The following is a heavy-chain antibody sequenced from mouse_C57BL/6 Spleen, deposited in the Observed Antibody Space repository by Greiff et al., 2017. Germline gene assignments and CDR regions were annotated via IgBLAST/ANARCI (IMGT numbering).Heavy chain of an antibody. V-gene: IGHV1-80*01. Sequence: VQLQQSGAELVKPGASVKISCKASGYAFSSYWMNWVKQRPGKGLEWIGKIYPGGGDTNYNGKFKGKATLTADKSSSTAYMQLSSLTSEDSAVYFCARCDYGSSYAMDYWGQGTSVTVSS. CDR1: GYAFSSYW. CDR2: IYPGGGDT. D-gene: IGHD1-1*01. CDR3: ARCDYGSSYAMDY. J-gene: IGHJ4*01.